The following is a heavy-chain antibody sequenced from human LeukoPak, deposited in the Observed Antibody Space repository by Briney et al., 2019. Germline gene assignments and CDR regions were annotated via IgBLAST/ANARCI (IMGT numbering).Heavy chain of an antibody. Sequence: SLRLSCAASGFTFSSYAMHWVRQAPGKGLEWVAVISYDGSNKYYADSVKGRFTISRDNSKNTLYLQMNSLRAEDTAVYYCAKDREQQLVPSYYYGMDVWGQGTTVTVSS. V-gene: IGHV3-30-3*01. CDR2: ISYDGSNK. CDR1: GFTFSSYA. J-gene: IGHJ6*02. D-gene: IGHD6-13*01. CDR3: AKDREQQLVPSYYYGMDV.